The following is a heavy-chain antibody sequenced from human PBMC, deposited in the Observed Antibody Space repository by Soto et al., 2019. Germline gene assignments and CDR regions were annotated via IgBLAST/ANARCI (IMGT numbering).Heavy chain of an antibody. D-gene: IGHD3-22*01. V-gene: IGHV3-23*01. CDR3: AKDRKTMIVVVAYYYGMDV. CDR2: ISGSGGST. CDR1: GFTFSSYA. J-gene: IGHJ6*02. Sequence: GGSLRLSCAASGFTFSSYAMSWVRQAPGKGLEWVSAISGSGGSTYYADSVKGRFTISRDNSKNTLYLKMNSLRAEDTAVYYCAKDRKTMIVVVAYYYGMDVWGQGTTVTVSS.